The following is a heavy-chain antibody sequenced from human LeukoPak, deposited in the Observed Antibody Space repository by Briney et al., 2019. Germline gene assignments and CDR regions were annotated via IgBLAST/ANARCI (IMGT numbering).Heavy chain of an antibody. CDR1: GFTFSSYA. V-gene: IGHV3-23*01. Sequence: GGSLRLSCAASGFTFSSYAMSWVRQAPGKGLERVSPIIGSGGSTYYADSVKGRFTISRDNSKNTLYLQMNSLRAEDTAVYYCAKGKDYDFWSGYQKWFDPWGQGTLVTVSS. CDR3: AKGKDYDFWSGYQKWFDP. D-gene: IGHD3-3*01. CDR2: IIGSGGST. J-gene: IGHJ5*02.